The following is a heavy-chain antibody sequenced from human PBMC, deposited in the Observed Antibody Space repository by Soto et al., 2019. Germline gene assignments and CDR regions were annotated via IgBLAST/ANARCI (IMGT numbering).Heavy chain of an antibody. Sequence: PSQTLSLTCAISGDSVSSNSAAWNWIRQSPSRGLEWLGRTYYRSKWYNDYAVSVKSRITINPDTSKNQFSLQLNSVTPEDTAVYYCARLSRITIFVVVHSSYGTDVWGQGTTVLGSS. J-gene: IGHJ6*02. CDR1: GDSVSSNSAA. CDR3: ARLSRITIFVVVHSSYGTDV. D-gene: IGHD3-3*01. CDR2: TYYRSKWYN. V-gene: IGHV6-1*01.